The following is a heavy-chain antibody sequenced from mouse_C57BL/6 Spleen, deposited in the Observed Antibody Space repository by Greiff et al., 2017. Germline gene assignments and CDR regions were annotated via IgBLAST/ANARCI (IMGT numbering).Heavy chain of an antibody. CDR3: ARGGTAQAAWFAY. Sequence: VKLQQSGAELVKPGASVKISCKASGYAFSSYWMNWVKQRPGKGLEWIGQIYPGDGDTNYNGKFKGKATLTADKSSSTAYMQLSSLTSEDSAVYFCARGGTAQAAWFAYWGQGTLVTVSA. J-gene: IGHJ3*01. D-gene: IGHD3-2*02. CDR1: GYAFSSYW. V-gene: IGHV1-80*01. CDR2: IYPGDGDT.